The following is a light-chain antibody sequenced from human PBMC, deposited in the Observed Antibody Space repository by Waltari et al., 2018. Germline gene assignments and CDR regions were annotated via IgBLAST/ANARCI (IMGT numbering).Light chain of an antibody. CDR2: GAS. Sequence: AIQVTQSPSSLSASVGDIVTITCRASQDLDNWLAWYQQKPGKAPNLLIYGASVLESGVPSRFSGSGSGTDFTLTISSLQPEDFATYYCQQLHSYPRAFGGGTKVESK. CDR1: QDLDNW. CDR3: QQLHSYPRA. V-gene: IGKV1-13*02. J-gene: IGKJ4*01.